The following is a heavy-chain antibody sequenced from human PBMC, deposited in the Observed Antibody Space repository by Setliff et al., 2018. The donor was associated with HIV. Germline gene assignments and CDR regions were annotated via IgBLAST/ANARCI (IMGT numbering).Heavy chain of an antibody. J-gene: IGHJ4*02. CDR1: GGSFSGYY. Sequence: PSETLSLTCAVYGGSFSGYYWSWIRQPPGKGLEWIGEINHSGRTTQSPSLESRVTTSVDTSKKQFSLRLTSVTAADTAVYYCARGVRDNSGWSSYYFDYWGQGTLVTVSS. D-gene: IGHD6-19*01. CDR3: ARGVRDNSGWSSYYFDY. V-gene: IGHV4-34*01. CDR2: INHSGRT.